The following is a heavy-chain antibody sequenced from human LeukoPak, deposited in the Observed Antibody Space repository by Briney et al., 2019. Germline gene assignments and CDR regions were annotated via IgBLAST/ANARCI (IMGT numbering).Heavy chain of an antibody. Sequence: PGGSLRLSCAVSGFTFSSYALRWVRQVPGEGLEWDSSISGSGTYSDSVKCRFTITRDDSKNTLFLQMISLRAEDTAVYYCAKSGRAYDSSGYYYFDSWGQGTLVSVSS. CDR2: ISGSGT. CDR3: AKSGRAYDSSGYYYFDS. J-gene: IGHJ4*02. D-gene: IGHD3-22*01. V-gene: IGHV3-23*01. CDR1: GFTFSSYA.